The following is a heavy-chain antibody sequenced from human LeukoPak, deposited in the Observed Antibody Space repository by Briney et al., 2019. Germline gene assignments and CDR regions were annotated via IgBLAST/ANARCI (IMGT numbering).Heavy chain of an antibody. CDR1: GYSISSGYY. D-gene: IGHD6-13*01. CDR2: IYYSGST. V-gene: IGHV4-61*01. CDR3: ARTNSGYSSTRDPYVDY. J-gene: IGHJ4*02. Sequence: SETLSLTCTVSGYSISSGYYWGWIRQPPGKGLEWIGYIYYSGSTNYNPSLKSRVTISVDTSKNQFSLKLSSVTAADTAVYYCARTNSGYSSTRDPYVDYWGQGTLVTVSS.